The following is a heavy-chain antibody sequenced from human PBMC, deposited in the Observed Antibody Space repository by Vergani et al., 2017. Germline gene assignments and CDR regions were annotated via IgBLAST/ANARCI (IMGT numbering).Heavy chain of an antibody. D-gene: IGHD3-9*01. CDR2: INPNSGGT. J-gene: IGHJ3*02. Sequence: QVPLVQSGAEVKKPGASVKVSCKASGYTFTGYYMHWVRQAPGQGLEWMGWINPNSGGTNYAQKFQGRVTMTRDTSISTAYMELSRLRSDDTAVYYCARDLNCLSSTGYSDGFDIWGQGTMVTVSS. V-gene: IGHV1-2*02. CDR1: GYTFTGYY. CDR3: ARDLNCLSSTGYSDGFDI.